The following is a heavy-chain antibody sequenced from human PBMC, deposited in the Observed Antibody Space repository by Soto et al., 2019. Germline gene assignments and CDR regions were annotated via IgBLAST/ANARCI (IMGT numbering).Heavy chain of an antibody. D-gene: IGHD3-3*01. Sequence: GGSLRLSCAASGFTFDEYAMHWVRQAPGKGLEWVSGISWNSGSIGYADSVKGRFTVSRDNAKNSLYLQMNSLRAEDTALYFCAKDPYYDFWSGTVRAGMDVWGQGTTVTVYS. CDR3: AKDPYYDFWSGTVRAGMDV. J-gene: IGHJ6*02. V-gene: IGHV3-9*01. CDR2: ISWNSGSI. CDR1: GFTFDEYA.